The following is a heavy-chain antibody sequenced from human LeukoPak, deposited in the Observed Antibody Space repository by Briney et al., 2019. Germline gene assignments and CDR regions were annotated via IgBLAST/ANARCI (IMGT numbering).Heavy chain of an antibody. Sequence: PSETLSLTCTVSGASIRSHYWSWIRQPPGQGLEWIGYVYGCGSTDYNPSLNSRVTISIDTSKNQLYLKVTSVTAADTAVYYCARGSTRYEAWGQGTLVTVSS. D-gene: IGHD2-2*01. CDR1: GASIRSHY. J-gene: IGHJ5*02. V-gene: IGHV4-59*11. CDR2: VYGCGST. CDR3: ARGSTRYEA.